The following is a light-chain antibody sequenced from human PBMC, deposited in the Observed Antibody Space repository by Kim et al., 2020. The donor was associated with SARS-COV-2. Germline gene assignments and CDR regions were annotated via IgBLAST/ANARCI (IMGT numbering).Light chain of an antibody. CDR2: AAS. CDR1: QGISSY. J-gene: IGKJ4*01. V-gene: IGKV1-9*01. CDR3: QQLNSYPRLT. Sequence: DIQLTQSPSFLSASVGDRVTITCRASQGISSYLAWYQQKPGKAPKLLIYAASTLQSGVPSRFSGSGSGTEFTLTISSLQPEEFATYYCQQLNSYPRLTFGGGTKV.